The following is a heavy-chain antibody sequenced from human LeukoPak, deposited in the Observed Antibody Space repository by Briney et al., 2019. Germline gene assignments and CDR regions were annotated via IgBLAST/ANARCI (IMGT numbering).Heavy chain of an antibody. J-gene: IGHJ4*02. D-gene: IGHD5-12*01. CDR1: GGSISSYY. V-gene: IGHV4-59*01. CDR2: IYYSGST. CDR3: TREPRAYGGYVED. Sequence: PSETLSLTCTVSGGSISSYYWSWIRQPPGKGLEWIGYIYYSGSTNYNPSLKSRVTISVDTSKNQFSLKLSSVIAADTAVYYCTREPRAYGGYVEDWGQGTLVTVSS.